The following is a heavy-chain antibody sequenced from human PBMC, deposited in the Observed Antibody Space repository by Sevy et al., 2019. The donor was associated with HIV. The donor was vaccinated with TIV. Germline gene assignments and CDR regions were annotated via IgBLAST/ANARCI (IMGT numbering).Heavy chain of an antibody. D-gene: IGHD1-1*01. J-gene: IGHJ3*02. CDR2: ISSSSSYI. CDR3: ARGEVPSAFDI. CDR1: GFTFSSYS. V-gene: IGHV3-21*01. Sequence: GESLKISCAASGFTFSSYSMNWVRQAPGKGLEWVSSISSSSSYIYYADSVKGRFTISRDNAKNSLYLQMNSLRAEDTAVYYCARGEVPSAFDIWGQRTMVTVSS.